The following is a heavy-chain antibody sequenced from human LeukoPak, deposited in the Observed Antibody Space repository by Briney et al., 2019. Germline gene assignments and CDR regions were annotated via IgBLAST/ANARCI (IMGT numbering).Heavy chain of an antibody. Sequence: GASVKVSCKASGYTFTSYGISWVRQAPGQGLEWMGWISAYDGNTNYAQELQGRVTMTTDTSTSTAYMELRSLRSDDTAVYYCARDHYYDSSGYYYYWGQGTLVTVSS. V-gene: IGHV1-18*01. J-gene: IGHJ4*02. D-gene: IGHD3-22*01. CDR2: ISAYDGNT. CDR3: ARDHYYDSSGYYYY. CDR1: GYTFTSYG.